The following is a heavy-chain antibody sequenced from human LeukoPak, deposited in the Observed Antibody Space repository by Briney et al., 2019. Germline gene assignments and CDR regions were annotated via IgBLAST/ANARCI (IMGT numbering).Heavy chain of an antibody. CDR2: IGGSGGST. Sequence: GGSLRLSCAASGFTFSSYAMSWVRQAPGKRLQWVSDIGGSGGSTYYANSVKGRFTISRGNSKNTLYLQMNSLRAEDTAVYYCAAEYQLLYTFDYWGPGTLVTVSS. J-gene: IGHJ4*02. D-gene: IGHD2-2*02. CDR3: AAEYQLLYTFDY. V-gene: IGHV3-23*01. CDR1: GFTFSSYA.